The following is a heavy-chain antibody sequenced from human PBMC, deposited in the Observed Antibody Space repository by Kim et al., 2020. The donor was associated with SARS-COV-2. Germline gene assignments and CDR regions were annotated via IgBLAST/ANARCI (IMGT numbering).Heavy chain of an antibody. CDR3: ARGYSGRDDGMDV. CDR2: IYSGGST. CDR1: GFTVSSNY. D-gene: IGHD1-26*01. V-gene: IGHV3-53*01. J-gene: IGHJ6*02. Sequence: GGSLRLSCAASGFTVSSNYMSWVRQAPGKGLEWVSVIYSGGSTYYADSVKGRFTISRDNSKNTLYLQMNSLRAEDTAVYYCARGYSGRDDGMDVWGQGTTVTVSS.